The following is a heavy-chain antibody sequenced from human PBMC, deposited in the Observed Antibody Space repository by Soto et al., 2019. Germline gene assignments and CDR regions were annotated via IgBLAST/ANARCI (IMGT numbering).Heavy chain of an antibody. CDR1: GYTFTSYA. Sequence: ASVKVSCKASGYTFTSYAMHWVRQAPGQRLEWMGWINTGNGNTKYSQKFQGRVTITRDTSASTAYMELSNLRSEDTAVYYCARDGAYCSGGSCIYYSYYYYMDVWGKGTTVTVSS. D-gene: IGHD2-15*01. V-gene: IGHV1-3*04. J-gene: IGHJ6*03. CDR2: INTGNGNT. CDR3: ARDGAYCSGGSCIYYSYYYYMDV.